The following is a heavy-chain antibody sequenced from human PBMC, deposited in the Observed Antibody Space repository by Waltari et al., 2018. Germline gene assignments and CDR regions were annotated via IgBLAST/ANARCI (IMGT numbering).Heavy chain of an antibody. CDR3: ARRYCSGTSCYAPRGDH. V-gene: IGHV1-18*01. CDR2: ISGYNGNT. D-gene: IGHD2-2*01. CDR1: GYTFSSYG. Sequence: QVQLVQSGTEVKKPGASVKVSCEASGYTFSSYGISWVRQAPGQGLEWMGWISGYNGNTKYAQKFQDRVTMSRDPSTSTAYMELRSLRSDDTAVYYCARRYCSGTSCYAPRGDHWGQGTLVTVSS. J-gene: IGHJ4*02.